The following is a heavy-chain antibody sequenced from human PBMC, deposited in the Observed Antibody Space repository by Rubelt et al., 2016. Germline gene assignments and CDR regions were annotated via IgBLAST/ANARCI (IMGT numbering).Heavy chain of an antibody. CDR2: IVVGSGNT. D-gene: IGHD5-12*01. CDR1: GFTFTSSA. J-gene: IGHJ6*02. CDR3: AADSGYGPSMDV. V-gene: IGHV1-58*01. Sequence: QMQLVQSGPEVKKPGTSVKVSCKASGFTFTSSAVQWVRQARGQRLEWIGWIVVGSGNTNYGQKVQERVTMTRDMPTSTAYVELSSLRSEDTAGYYCAADSGYGPSMDVWGQGTTVTVSS.